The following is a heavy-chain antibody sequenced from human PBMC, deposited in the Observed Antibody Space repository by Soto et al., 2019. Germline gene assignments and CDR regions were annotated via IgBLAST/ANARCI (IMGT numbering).Heavy chain of an antibody. CDR2: ISWNSGSI. Sequence: EVQLVESGGGLVQPGRSLRLSCAASGFTFDDYAMHWVRQAPGKGLEWVSGISWNSGSIGYADSVKGRFTISRDNAKNSPYLQMNSLRAEDTALYYCAKDPLPRSSWPDYWGQGTLVTVSS. CDR1: GFTFDDYA. CDR3: AKDPLPRSSWPDY. J-gene: IGHJ4*02. D-gene: IGHD6-13*01. V-gene: IGHV3-9*01.